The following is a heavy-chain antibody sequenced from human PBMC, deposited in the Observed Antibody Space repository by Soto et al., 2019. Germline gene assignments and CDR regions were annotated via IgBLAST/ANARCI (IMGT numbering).Heavy chain of an antibody. CDR2: IYHSGST. Sequence: SETLSLTCAVSGGSISSGGYSWSWIRQPPGKGLEWIGYIYHSGSTYYNPSLKSRVTISVDRSKNQFSLKLSSVTAADTAVYYCARATRTYYYDSSGYYPRENYYYYGMDVWGQGTTVTVSS. J-gene: IGHJ6*02. D-gene: IGHD3-22*01. V-gene: IGHV4-30-2*01. CDR3: ARATRTYYYDSSGYYPRENYYYYGMDV. CDR1: GGSISSGGYS.